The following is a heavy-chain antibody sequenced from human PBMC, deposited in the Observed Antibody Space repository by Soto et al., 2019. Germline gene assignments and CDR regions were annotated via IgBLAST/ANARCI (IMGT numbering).Heavy chain of an antibody. D-gene: IGHD3-10*01. CDR1: GYTFTSYD. J-gene: IGHJ4*02. Sequence: QVQLVQSGAEVKKPGASVKVSCKASGYTFTSYDINWVRQATGQGLEWMGWMNPNSGNTGYAQKFQGRVTMTRNTSISTAYMELSSLRSEDKAVYECAITHLRFGEHHYWGQGTLVTVSS. CDR3: AITHLRFGEHHY. CDR2: MNPNSGNT. V-gene: IGHV1-8*01.